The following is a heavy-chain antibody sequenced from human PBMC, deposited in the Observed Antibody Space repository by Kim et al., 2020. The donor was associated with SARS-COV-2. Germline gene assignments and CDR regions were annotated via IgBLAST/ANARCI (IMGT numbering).Heavy chain of an antibody. CDR3: ARSPPADGDLYYFDT. V-gene: IGHV1-46*01. J-gene: IGHJ4*02. D-gene: IGHD4-17*01. CDR1: GYTFSDYY. CDR2: INPIGGTKT. Sequence: ASVKVSCKASGYTFSDYYIHWVRQASGQGLEWMGKINPIGGTKTGYGQKFQGRVTVTRDTSTSTVYMELSSLRSDDTAVYYCARSPPADGDLYYFDTWGQGSLVTVSS.